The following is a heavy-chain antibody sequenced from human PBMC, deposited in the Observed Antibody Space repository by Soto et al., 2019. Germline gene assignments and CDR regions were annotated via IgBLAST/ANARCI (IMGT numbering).Heavy chain of an antibody. CDR2: IWYDGSNK. V-gene: IGHV3-33*01. CDR1: GFTFSSYG. D-gene: IGHD4-17*01. J-gene: IGHJ4*02. CDR3: ARLFLDYGDYGPTIDY. Sequence: GGSLRLSCAASGFTFSSYGMHWVRQAPGKGLEWVAVIWYDGSNKYYADSVKGRFTISRDNSKNTLYLQMNSLRAEDTAVYYCARLFLDYGDYGPTIDYWGQGTLVTSPQ.